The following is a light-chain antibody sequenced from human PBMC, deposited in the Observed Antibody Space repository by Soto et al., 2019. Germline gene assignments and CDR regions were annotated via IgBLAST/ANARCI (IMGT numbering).Light chain of an antibody. CDR1: SGHSSYD. CDR3: QTWGTGTRGV. J-gene: IGLJ3*02. V-gene: IGLV4-69*01. Sequence: QPVLTQSPSASASLGASVKLTCTRSSGHSSYDIAWHQQQPEKGPRYLMKLNSDGSHSKGDGIPDRFSGSSSGAERYLTISSLHSEEAADYYCQTWGTGTRGVFGGGTKLTVL. CDR2: LNSDGSH.